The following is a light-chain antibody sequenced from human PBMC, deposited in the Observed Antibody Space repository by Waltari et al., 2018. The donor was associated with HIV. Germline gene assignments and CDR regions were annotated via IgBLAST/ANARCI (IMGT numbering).Light chain of an antibody. J-gene: IGKJ4*01. V-gene: IGKV2-28*01. CDR1: QSLLHINGYNY. Sequence: IVMTQSPLSLPVTPGEPASISFRSSQSLLHINGYNYLDWYLQKPGQSPQLLIYLGSNRASGVPDRFSGSGSGTDFTLKISRVEAEDVGVYYCMQALQTLKTFGGGTKVEIK. CDR3: MQALQTLKT. CDR2: LGS.